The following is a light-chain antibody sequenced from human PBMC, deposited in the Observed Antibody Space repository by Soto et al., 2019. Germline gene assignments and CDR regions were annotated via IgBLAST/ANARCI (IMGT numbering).Light chain of an antibody. V-gene: IGKV1-5*01. J-gene: IGKJ2*01. CDR1: ESISNW. Sequence: DIQMTQSPSILSASVGDRVAITCRANESISNWLAWYQQKPGKAPQVLIYDASRLESGVPVRFSGSGSWTEFTLTISSLQPDDLATYYCQQYKSYSYTFGQGTNLEI. CDR3: QQYKSYSYT. CDR2: DAS.